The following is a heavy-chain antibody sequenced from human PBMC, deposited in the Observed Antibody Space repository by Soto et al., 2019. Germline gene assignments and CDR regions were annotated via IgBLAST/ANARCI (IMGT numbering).Heavy chain of an antibody. Sequence: PGGSLRLSYAASGFTFSSYAMSWVRQAPGKGLEWVSAISGSGGSTYYAYSVKGRLTISRDNSKNTLYLQMNSLRAEDTAVYYCAKAHSSWELPQDFQHWGQGTLVTV. V-gene: IGHV3-23*01. D-gene: IGHD6-13*01. CDR3: AKAHSSWELPQDFQH. CDR1: GFTFSSYA. CDR2: ISGSGGST. J-gene: IGHJ1*01.